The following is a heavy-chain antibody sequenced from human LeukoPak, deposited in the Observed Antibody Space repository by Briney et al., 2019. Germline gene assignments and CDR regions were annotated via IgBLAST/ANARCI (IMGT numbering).Heavy chain of an antibody. J-gene: IGHJ5*02. CDR2: IYYSGST. Sequence: SETLSLTCAVYGGSFSSYYWGWIRQPPGKGLEWIGSIYYSGSTYYNPSLKSRVTISVDTSKNQFSLKLSSVTAADTAVYYCARHRGGYDILTGYYSDWFDPWGQGTLVTVSS. CDR1: GGSFSSYY. V-gene: IGHV4-39*01. CDR3: ARHRGGYDILTGYYSDWFDP. D-gene: IGHD3-9*01.